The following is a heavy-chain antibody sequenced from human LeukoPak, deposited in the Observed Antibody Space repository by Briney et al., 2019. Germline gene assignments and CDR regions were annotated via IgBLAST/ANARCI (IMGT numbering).Heavy chain of an antibody. V-gene: IGHV3-33*01. CDR2: IWYDGSNK. D-gene: IGHD5-12*01. Sequence: HARRSLRLSCAASGFTFSNYGMHWVRQAPGKGLEWVALIWYDGSNKYYADSVQGRFIISRDNSKNTLYLQMNSLRAEDTAVYYCAREMGLNIVATFGYWGQGTLVTLST. J-gene: IGHJ4*02. CDR3: AREMGLNIVATFGY. CDR1: GFTFSNYG.